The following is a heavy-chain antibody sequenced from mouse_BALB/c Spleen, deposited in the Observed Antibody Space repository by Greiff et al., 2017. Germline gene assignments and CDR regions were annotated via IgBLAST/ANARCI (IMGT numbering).Heavy chain of an antibody. CDR3: GRLGYHFDY. Sequence: QVQLQQPGAELVKPGASVKLSCKASGYTFTSYWMHWVKQRPGQGLEWIGEINPSNGRTNYNEKFKSKATLTVDKSSSTAYMQLSSLTSEDSAVYYCGRLGYHFDYWGQGTTLTVSA. CDR1: GYTFTSYW. J-gene: IGHJ2*01. CDR2: INPSNGRT. D-gene: IGHD2-2*01. V-gene: IGHV1S81*02.